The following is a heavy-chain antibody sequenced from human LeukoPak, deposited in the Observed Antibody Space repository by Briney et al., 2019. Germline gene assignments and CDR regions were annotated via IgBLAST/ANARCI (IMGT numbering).Heavy chain of an antibody. V-gene: IGHV4-59*01. CDR1: DASISVYH. D-gene: IGHD3-10*01. CDR3: AKGGVLQYNWFDP. CDR2: IYYNGSA. Sequence: SETLSLTCTVSDASISVYHWSWIRQPPGKGPEWIGCIYYNGSANYNPSLKSRVTISGDTSKNQFSLKLSSVTAADTAVYYCAKGGVLQYNWFDPWGQGTLVTVSS. J-gene: IGHJ5*02.